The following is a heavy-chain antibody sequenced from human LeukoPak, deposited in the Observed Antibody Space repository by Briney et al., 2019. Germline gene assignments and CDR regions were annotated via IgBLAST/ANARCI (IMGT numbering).Heavy chain of an antibody. CDR1: GFTFSSYG. CDR2: ISYDGSNK. D-gene: IGHD4-23*01. CDR3: AKDLSRVVTPRLDY. V-gene: IGHV3-30*18. Sequence: GGSLRLSCAASGFTFSSYGMHWVRQAPGKGLEWVAVISYDGSNKYYADSVKGRFTISRDNSKNTLYLQMNSLRAEDTAVYYCAKDLSRVVTPRLDYWGQGTLVTVS. J-gene: IGHJ4*02.